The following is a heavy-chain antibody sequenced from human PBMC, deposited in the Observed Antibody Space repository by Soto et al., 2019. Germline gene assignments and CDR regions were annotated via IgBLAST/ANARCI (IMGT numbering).Heavy chain of an antibody. D-gene: IGHD6-19*01. CDR1: GYTFTSYW. J-gene: IGHJ4*02. V-gene: IGHV5-51*01. Sequence: GESLKISCKGSGYTFTSYWIGWVRQMPGKSLEWMGIIYPGDSDTRYSPCFEGQVTVSADKSFSPAYLQSSTLKASDTAMYYCARHAVAGTRSMGNPPGYWGQGTLVTVSS. CDR3: ARHAVAGTRSMGNPPGY. CDR2: IYPGDSDT.